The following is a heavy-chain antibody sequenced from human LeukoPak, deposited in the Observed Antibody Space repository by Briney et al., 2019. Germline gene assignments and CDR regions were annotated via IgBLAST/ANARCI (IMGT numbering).Heavy chain of an antibody. V-gene: IGHV4-34*01. CDR3: ARDPTTVASLPYYFEF. D-gene: IGHD4-17*01. J-gene: IGHJ4*02. CDR2: INDRGRT. Sequence: PSETLSLTCAVHGGSFSGSHWIWIRQSPEKGLEWIGEINDRGRTNYNPSLKSRVTLSVDTSKKQFSLTLKSVTAADTAVYYCARDPTTVASLPYYFEFGGQGTLVTVSS. CDR1: GGSFSGSH.